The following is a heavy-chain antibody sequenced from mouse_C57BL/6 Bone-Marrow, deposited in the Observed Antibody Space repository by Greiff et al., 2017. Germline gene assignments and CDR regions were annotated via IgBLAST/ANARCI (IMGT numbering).Heavy chain of an antibody. Sequence: VQLQQSGPELVKPGASVKISCKASGYTFTDYYMNWVKQSHGKSLEWIGDINPNNGGTSYNQKFKGKATLTVDKSSSTAYMELRSLTSEDSAVYYCARLGTLLWAMDYWGQGTSVTVSS. D-gene: IGHD2-1*01. V-gene: IGHV1-26*01. CDR2: INPNNGGT. CDR3: ARLGTLLWAMDY. CDR1: GYTFTDYY. J-gene: IGHJ4*01.